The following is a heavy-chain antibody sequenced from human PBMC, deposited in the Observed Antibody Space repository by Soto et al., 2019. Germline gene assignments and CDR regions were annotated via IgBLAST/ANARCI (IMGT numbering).Heavy chain of an antibody. CDR1: GYTFNSYG. D-gene: IGHD3-10*01. V-gene: IGHV1-18*04. CDR2: ISAYNGNT. CDR3: ARGPRPGRFGEFPVFYYCGMDV. J-gene: IGHJ6*02. Sequence: ASVKVSCKASGYTFNSYGISWVRQAPGQGLEWMGWISAYNGNTNYAQKLQGRVTMITDTSTSTAYMELRSLRSDDTVVYYCARGPRPGRFGEFPVFYYCGMDVWGQGTTVTVSS.